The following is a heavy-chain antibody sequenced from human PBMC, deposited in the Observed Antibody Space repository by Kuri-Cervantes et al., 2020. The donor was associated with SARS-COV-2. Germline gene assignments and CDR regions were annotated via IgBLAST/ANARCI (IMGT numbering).Heavy chain of an antibody. CDR3: SRNFWAGYWPFDY. V-gene: IGHV3-49*03. D-gene: IGHD3/OR15-3a*01. Sequence: GGSLRLSCKPSAFTFDDYAWAWFRQAPGKGLEWVGFIRSKAYGETTEYVASVKGRFSITRDDSESIAYLQMNSLKTEDTAVYYCSRNFWAGYWPFDYWGQGTLVTVSS. CDR1: AFTFDDYA. CDR2: IRSKAYGETT. J-gene: IGHJ4*02.